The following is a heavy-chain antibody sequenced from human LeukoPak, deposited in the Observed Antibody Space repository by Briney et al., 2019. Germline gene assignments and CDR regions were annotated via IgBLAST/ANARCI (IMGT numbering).Heavy chain of an antibody. D-gene: IGHD1-1*01. J-gene: IGHJ6*03. CDR2: IIPIFGTA. Sequence: GASVKVSCKASGGTFSSYAISWVRQAPGQGLEWMGGIIPIFGTANYAQKFQGRVTITTDESTSTAYMELGSLRSEDTAVYYCAGGVPTRYYYYYYMDVWGKGTTVTVSS. CDR1: GGTFSSYA. V-gene: IGHV1-69*05. CDR3: AGGVPTRYYYYYYMDV.